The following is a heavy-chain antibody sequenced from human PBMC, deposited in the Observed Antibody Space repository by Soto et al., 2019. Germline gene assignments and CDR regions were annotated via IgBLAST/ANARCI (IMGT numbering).Heavy chain of an antibody. V-gene: IGHV4-34*01. D-gene: IGHD3-3*01. J-gene: IGHJ6*04. Sequence: SETLSLTCAVYGGSFSGYYWSWIRQPPGKGLEWIGEINHSGSTNYNPSLKSRVTISVDTSKNQFSLKLSSVTAADTAVYYCARGSRVFWSGYYYQVFYDVWGKGTTVTVSS. CDR2: INHSGST. CDR3: ARGSRVFWSGYYYQVFYDV. CDR1: GGSFSGYY.